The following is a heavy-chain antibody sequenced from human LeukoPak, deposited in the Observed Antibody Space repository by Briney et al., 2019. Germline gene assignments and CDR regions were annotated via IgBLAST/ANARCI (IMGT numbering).Heavy chain of an antibody. CDR2: IKQDGSEK. V-gene: IGHV3-7*01. Sequence: PGGSLRLSCAASGFTFSSYAMHWVRQAPGKGLEWVANIKQDGSEKYYVDSVKGRFTISRDNAKNSLYLQMNSLRAEDTAVYYCARDPDAFDIWGQGTMVTVSS. CDR3: ARDPDAFDI. J-gene: IGHJ3*02. CDR1: GFTFSSYA.